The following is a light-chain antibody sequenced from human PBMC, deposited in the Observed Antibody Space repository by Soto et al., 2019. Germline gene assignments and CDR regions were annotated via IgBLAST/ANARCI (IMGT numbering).Light chain of an antibody. V-gene: IGKV3-15*01. CDR2: DTS. CDR3: QQYNNWPPIT. Sequence: EIVMTQSPATLSVSPWERATLSCRASQSVSIKLAWYQQKPGQAPRLLLYDTSTRATGIPARFSGSGSGTEFTLTIGSLQSEDFAVYYCQQYNNWPPITFGQGTRLEIK. J-gene: IGKJ5*01. CDR1: QSVSIK.